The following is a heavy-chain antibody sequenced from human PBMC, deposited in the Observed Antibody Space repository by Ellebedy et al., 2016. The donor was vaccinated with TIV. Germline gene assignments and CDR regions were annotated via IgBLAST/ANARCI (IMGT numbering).Heavy chain of an antibody. V-gene: IGHV1-46*04. J-gene: IGHJ4*02. CDR1: GYTFTNYF. CDR3: ARARSSGWLHTPDY. CDR2: INPSGGST. Sequence: AASVKVSCKASGYTFTNYFLHWVRQAPGQGLEWMGIINPSGGSTTYAQKLQGRLTMTRDTSTSTVYMELSSLRSEDTAVYYGARARSSGWLHTPDYWGQGLLVTVSS. D-gene: IGHD3-22*01.